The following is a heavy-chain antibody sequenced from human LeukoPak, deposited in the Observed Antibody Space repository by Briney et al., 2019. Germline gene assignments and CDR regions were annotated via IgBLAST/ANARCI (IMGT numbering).Heavy chain of an antibody. J-gene: IGHJ4*02. CDR3: ATLDLWNRPPDY. Sequence: PGGSLRLSCAASGFTFRTHAMSWVRQAPGKGLEWVSLISGNGNNTYYLDSVKGRFTISRDNSKSTLYLQMNSLGAADTAVYYCATLDLWNRPPDYWGQATLVTVSS. CDR1: GFTFRTHA. CDR2: ISGNGNNT. V-gene: IGHV3-23*01. D-gene: IGHD1-1*01.